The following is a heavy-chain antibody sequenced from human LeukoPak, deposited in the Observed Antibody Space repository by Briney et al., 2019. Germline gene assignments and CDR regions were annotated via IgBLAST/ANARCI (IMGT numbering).Heavy chain of an antibody. CDR3: AKDGNWARFEN. D-gene: IGHD7-27*01. CDR1: GFPFSSHG. Sequence: GGSLRLSCAGSGFPFSSHGMNWVRQAPGKGLEWVSGISPGGGPTYYADSVRGRFTISRDDSKNTLYLQMKNLRAEDTAVYYCAKDGNWARFENWGQGTLVTVSS. CDR2: ISPGGGPT. V-gene: IGHV3-23*01. J-gene: IGHJ4*02.